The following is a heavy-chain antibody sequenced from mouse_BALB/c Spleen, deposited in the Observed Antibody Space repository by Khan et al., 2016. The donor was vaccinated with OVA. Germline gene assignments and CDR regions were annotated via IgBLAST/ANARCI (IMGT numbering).Heavy chain of an antibody. CDR1: GFSLTSYG. J-gene: IGHJ3*01. D-gene: IGHD2-2*01. Sequence: VELLESGPGLVAPSQSLSITCTVSGFSLTSYGVHWVRQPPGKGLEWLGVIWAGGSTNYNSALMSRLSISKDNSKSQVFLKMNSLQTDDTAMYFCAREGYDEEDGWFAYWGQGTLVTVSA. CDR3: AREGYDEEDGWFAY. CDR2: IWAGGST. V-gene: IGHV2-9*02.